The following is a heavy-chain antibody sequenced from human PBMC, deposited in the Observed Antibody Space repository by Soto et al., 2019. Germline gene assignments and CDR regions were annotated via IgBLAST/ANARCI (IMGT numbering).Heavy chain of an antibody. V-gene: IGHV4-39*01. D-gene: IGHD2-2*01. CDR2: IYYSGST. CDR1: GGSISSSSYY. J-gene: IGHJ6*03. Sequence: QLQLQESGPGLVKPSETLSLTCTVSGGSISSSSYYWGWIRQPPGKGLEWIGSIYYSGSTYYNPPLKSRVTISGDTSKNQFALQLSSVTAADTAVYYCARHASEVVVPAAMSTQYYYYSYYMDVWGKGTTVTVSS. CDR3: ARHASEVVVPAAMSTQYYYYSYYMDV.